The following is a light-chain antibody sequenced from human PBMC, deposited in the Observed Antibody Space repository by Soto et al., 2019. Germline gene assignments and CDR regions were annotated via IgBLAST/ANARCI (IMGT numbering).Light chain of an antibody. CDR2: G. CDR1: SSNIGAGYP. CDR3: QSYDSSLSRRWV. J-gene: IGLJ3*02. V-gene: IGLV1-40*01. Sequence: QSVLTQPHSVSGAPGQRVTLSCTGSSSNIGAGYPVHWYQQLPGTAPKLLVAGNRPSGVPDRFSVSKSGASASLAITGLQAEDEADYYCQSYDSSLSRRWVFGGGTKLTVL.